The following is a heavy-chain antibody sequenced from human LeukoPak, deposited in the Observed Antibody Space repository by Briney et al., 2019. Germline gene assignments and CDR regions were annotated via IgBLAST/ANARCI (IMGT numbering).Heavy chain of an antibody. V-gene: IGHV1-69*13. D-gene: IGHD5-24*01. J-gene: IGHJ6*02. CDR3: ARASRDRNYYYYGMDV. CDR1: GGTFISYA. CDR2: TIPIFGTA. Sequence: GASVKVSCKASGGTFISYAISWVRQAPGQGLEWMGGTIPIFGTANYAQKFQGRVTITADESTSTAYMELSSLRSEDTAVYYCARASRDRNYYYYGMDVWGQGTTVTVSS.